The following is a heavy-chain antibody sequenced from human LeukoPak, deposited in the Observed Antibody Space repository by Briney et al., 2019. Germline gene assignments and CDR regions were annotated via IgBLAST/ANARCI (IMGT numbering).Heavy chain of an antibody. CDR1: GGSINNYH. V-gene: IGHV4-59*03. CDR2: FYHSGST. Sequence: SETLSLTCAVSGGSINNYHWSWIRQPPGKGLEWIGCFYHSGSTIYNPSLKSRVTISVDASKSVFSLKLDSVTAADTAMYFCASTQQWLAFDYWGQGILVTVSS. CDR3: ASTQQWLAFDY. D-gene: IGHD6-19*01. J-gene: IGHJ4*02.